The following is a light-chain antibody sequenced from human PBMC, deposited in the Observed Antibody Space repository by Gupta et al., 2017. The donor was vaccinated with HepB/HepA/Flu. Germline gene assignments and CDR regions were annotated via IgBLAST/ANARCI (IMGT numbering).Light chain of an antibody. Sequence: EIVMTQSPATLSVSPGERATLSGRASQSVSSNLAWYQQKPGQAPRLLIYGASTRATGIPARFSGSGSGTEFTLTISSLQSEDVAVYYCQQYNNWLTFGGGTKVEIK. CDR3: QQYNNWLT. V-gene: IGKV3-15*01. CDR1: QSVSSN. J-gene: IGKJ4*01. CDR2: GAS.